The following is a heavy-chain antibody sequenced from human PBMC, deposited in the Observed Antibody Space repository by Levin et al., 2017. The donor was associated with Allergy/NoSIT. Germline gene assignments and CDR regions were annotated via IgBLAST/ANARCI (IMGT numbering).Heavy chain of an antibody. V-gene: IGHV3-33*01. D-gene: IGHD6-6*01. CDR3: ARDSVYSSSYRPYYYYGMDV. CDR2: IWYDGSNK. CDR1: GFTFSSYG. J-gene: IGHJ6*02. Sequence: GESLKISCAASGFTFSSYGMHWVRQAPGKGLEWVAVIWYDGSNKYYADSVKGRFTISRDNSKNTLYLQMNSLRAEDTAVYYCARDSVYSSSYRPYYYYGMDVWGQGTTVTVSS.